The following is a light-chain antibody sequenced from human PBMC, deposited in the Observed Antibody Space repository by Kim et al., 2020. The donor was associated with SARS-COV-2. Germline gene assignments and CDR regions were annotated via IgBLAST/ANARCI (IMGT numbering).Light chain of an antibody. CDR2: KIS. CDR1: HRLVHGNGNTY. CDR3: MQATEFPRT. J-gene: IGKJ2*02. Sequence: DIVMTQTLLSLPVTLGQPASISCRSSHRLVHGNGNTYLSWLQQRPGQPPRLLISKISNRFSGVPDRFSGSGAGTDFTLKISRVEEEDVGIYYCMQATEFPRTFGQGTKLEI. V-gene: IGKV2-24*01.